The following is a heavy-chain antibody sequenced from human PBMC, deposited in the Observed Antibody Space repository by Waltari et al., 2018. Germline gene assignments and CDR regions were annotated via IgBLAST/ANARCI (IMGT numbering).Heavy chain of an antibody. CDR2: IHVDGRT. CDR3: TRDRGSYSSSGYALGGMHY. J-gene: IGHJ4*02. CDR1: DFTVNTNY. Sequence: EVQLVESGGGLMQPGGSLRLSCATSDFTVNTNYVNWVRQAPGRGLAWVSVIHVDGRTHSAYSVKGRFTISRDSSKNTVYLQMDSLRVGDAAVYYCTRDRGSYSSSGYALGGMHYWGQGTLVTVSS. V-gene: IGHV3-53*01. D-gene: IGHD3-16*01.